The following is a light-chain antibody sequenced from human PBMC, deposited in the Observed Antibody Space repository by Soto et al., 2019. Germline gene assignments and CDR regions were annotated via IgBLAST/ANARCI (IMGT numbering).Light chain of an antibody. Sequence: QSALTQPASVSGSPGQSITISCTGTNSDIGSYNYVSWFQQHPGKAPKLMIYDVSHRPSGVSSRFSGSKSGNTASLTTSGLQAEDEADYYCSSYTSSATLVYVFGTGTKLTVL. V-gene: IGLV2-14*01. CDR3: SSYTSSATLVYV. CDR1: NSDIGSYNY. J-gene: IGLJ1*01. CDR2: DVS.